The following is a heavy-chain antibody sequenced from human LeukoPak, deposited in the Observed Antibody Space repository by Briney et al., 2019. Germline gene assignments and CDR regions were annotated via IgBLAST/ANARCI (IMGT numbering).Heavy chain of an antibody. D-gene: IGHD3-10*01. CDR3: TRQERGFGTRHYYMDV. J-gene: IGHJ6*03. Sequence: PGGSLRLSCAASGFTFSGSAMHWVRQASGKGLEWFGRIRSKANSYATAYAASVKGRFTISRDDSKNTAYLQMNSLKTEDTAVYYCTRQERGFGTRHYYMDVWGKGTTVTVSS. CDR2: IRSKANSYAT. V-gene: IGHV3-73*01. CDR1: GFTFSGSA.